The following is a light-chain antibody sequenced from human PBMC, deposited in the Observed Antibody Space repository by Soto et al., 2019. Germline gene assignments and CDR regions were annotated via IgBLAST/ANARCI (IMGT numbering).Light chain of an antibody. Sequence: IVFTQSPGTLSLSPGERATLSCRTSQSVNSRYLAWYQQRPGQAPRLLIYGASTRPTGIPGRFSGSGSGTDFTLTISSLEPEDFAVYYCQKYGSSPPFSFGPGTKVDIK. J-gene: IGKJ3*01. V-gene: IGKV3-20*01. CDR3: QKYGSSPPFS. CDR1: QSVNSRY. CDR2: GAS.